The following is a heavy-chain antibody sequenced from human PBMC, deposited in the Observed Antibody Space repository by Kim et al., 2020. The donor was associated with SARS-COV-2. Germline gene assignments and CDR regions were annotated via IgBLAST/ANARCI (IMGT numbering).Heavy chain of an antibody. CDR2: IYYSGST. D-gene: IGHD4-17*01. V-gene: IGHV4-39*01. CDR1: GGSISSSSYY. CDR3: ARHFCLGTTVTTCPFSWFDP. Sequence: SETLSLTCTVSGGSISSSSYYWGWIRQPPGKGLEWIGSIYYSGSTYYNPSLKSRVTISVDTSKNQFSLKLSSVTAADTAVYYCARHFCLGTTVTTCPFSWFDPWGQGTLVTVSS. J-gene: IGHJ5*02.